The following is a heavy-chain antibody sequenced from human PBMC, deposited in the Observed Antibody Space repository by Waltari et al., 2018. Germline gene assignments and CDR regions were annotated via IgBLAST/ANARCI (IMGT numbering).Heavy chain of an antibody. D-gene: IGHD6-13*01. CDR1: GGSISSGDYY. Sequence: QVQLQESGPGLVKPSQTLSLTCTVSGGSISSGDYYWSWIRQPPGKGLEWIGYIYYSGSTYYHPSLKSRVTISVDTSKNQFSRKLSSVTAADTAVYYCARVPREGSSWYFHFDYWGQGTLVTVSS. J-gene: IGHJ4*02. CDR3: ARVPREGSSWYFHFDY. CDR2: IYYSGST. V-gene: IGHV4-30-4*08.